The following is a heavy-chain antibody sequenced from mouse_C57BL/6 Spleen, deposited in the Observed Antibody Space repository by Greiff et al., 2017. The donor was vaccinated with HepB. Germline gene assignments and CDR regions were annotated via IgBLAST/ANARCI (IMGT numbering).Heavy chain of an antibody. CDR1: GYTFTTYW. J-gene: IGHJ3*01. V-gene: IGHV1-69*01. D-gene: IGHD4-1*01. CDR2: IDPSDSFT. CDR3: ARGLGRGFAY. Sequence: QVQLQQSGAELVMPGASVKLSCKASGYTFTTYWIHWVRQRPGQGLDWIGEIDPSDSFTNYNQKFRGKSTLTVDKSSSTAYMQLSSLTSEDSAVYYCARGLGRGFAYWGQGTLVTVSA.